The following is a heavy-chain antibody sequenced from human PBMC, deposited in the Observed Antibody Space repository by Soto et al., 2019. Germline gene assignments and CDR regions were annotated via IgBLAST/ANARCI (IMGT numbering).Heavy chain of an antibody. Sequence: SETLCLTCSIYSGSFSGYYWSWIRQPPGKGLEWIGEISQSGHTNYSPSLKSRVSISIDTSKKQFSLNLASVSAADTAVYYCAKAPKVSGSSQTRPDFWGQGTLVTVSS. CDR2: ISQSGHT. V-gene: IGHV4-34*01. CDR1: SGSFSGYY. J-gene: IGHJ4*02. D-gene: IGHD6-6*01. CDR3: AKAPKVSGSSQTRPDF.